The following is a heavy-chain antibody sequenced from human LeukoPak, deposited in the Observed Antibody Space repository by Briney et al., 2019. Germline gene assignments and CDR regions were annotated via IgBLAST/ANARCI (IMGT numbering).Heavy chain of an antibody. CDR2: INPNSGGT. V-gene: IGHV1-2*02. Sequence: ASVKVSCKASGYTFIGYYMHWVRQAPGQGLEWMGWINPNSGGTNYAQKFQGRVTMTRDTSISTAYMEPSRLRSDDTAVYYCARETVAGYYYGMDVWGQGTTVTVSS. CDR3: ARETVAGYYYGMDV. J-gene: IGHJ6*02. D-gene: IGHD6-19*01. CDR1: GYTFIGYY.